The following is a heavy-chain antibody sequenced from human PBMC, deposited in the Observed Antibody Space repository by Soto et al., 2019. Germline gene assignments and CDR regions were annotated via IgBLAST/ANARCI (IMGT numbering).Heavy chain of an antibody. CDR1: GYTFISYD. D-gene: IGHD3-10*01. J-gene: IGHJ2*01. CDR3: SRGHPSGDWYFDL. Sequence: QVQLVQSGAEVKKPGASVKVSCKASGYTFISYDINWVRQASGQGLEWMGWMNPNSGNTGYAQTFQGRVTMTRNTSISTAYMELSSLRSADTAVYYCSRGHPSGDWYFDLWGRGTLVTVSS. V-gene: IGHV1-8*01. CDR2: MNPNSGNT.